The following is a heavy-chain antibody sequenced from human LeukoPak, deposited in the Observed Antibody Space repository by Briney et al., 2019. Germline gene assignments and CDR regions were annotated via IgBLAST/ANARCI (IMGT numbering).Heavy chain of an antibody. Sequence: SETLSLTCTVSGGSISSYYWSWIRQPPGKGLEWIGYIYTSGSTNYNPSLKSRVTISVDTSKNQFSLKLSSVTAADTAVYYCARGIVVVPAAILFDYYYYMDVWGKGTTVTVSS. D-gene: IGHD2-2*02. CDR2: IYTSGST. V-gene: IGHV4-4*09. J-gene: IGHJ6*03. CDR3: ARGIVVVPAAILFDYYYYMDV. CDR1: GGSISSYY.